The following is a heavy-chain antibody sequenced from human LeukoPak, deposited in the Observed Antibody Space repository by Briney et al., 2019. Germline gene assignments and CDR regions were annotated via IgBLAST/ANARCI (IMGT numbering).Heavy chain of an antibody. CDR1: GYTFTSYG. CDR2: IIPIFGTA. D-gene: IGHD2-2*01. Sequence: SVKVSCKASGYTFTSYGISWVRQAPGQGLEWMGGIIPIFGTANYAQKFQGRVTITADESTSTAYMELSSLRSEDTAVYYCAREDCSSTSCSMDVWGQGTTVTVSS. J-gene: IGHJ6*02. V-gene: IGHV1-69*13. CDR3: AREDCSSTSCSMDV.